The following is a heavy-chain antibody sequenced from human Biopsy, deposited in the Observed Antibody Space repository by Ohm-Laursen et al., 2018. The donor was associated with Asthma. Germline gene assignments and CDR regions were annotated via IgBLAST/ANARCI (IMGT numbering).Heavy chain of an antibody. CDR3: AREVKMAY. D-gene: IGHD2-8*01. CDR2: IGSRITDAI. CDR1: GFTFSHYN. Sequence: SLRLSCAASGFTFSHYNMSWIRQTPGRGLEWISYIGSRITDAIYYADSVKGRFTISRDNAKNSVFLQMNSLRAEDTGVYYCAREVKMAYWGRGTLVTVSS. J-gene: IGHJ4*02. V-gene: IGHV3-11*01.